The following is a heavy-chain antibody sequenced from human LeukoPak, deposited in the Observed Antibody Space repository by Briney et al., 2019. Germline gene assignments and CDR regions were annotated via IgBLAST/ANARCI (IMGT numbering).Heavy chain of an antibody. J-gene: IGHJ4*02. Sequence: GGSLRLSCTASGYTFGDYAMSWFRQAPGKGLEWVGFIRSKAYGGTTEYAASVKGRFTISRDDSKSIAYLQMNSLKTEDTAVYYCTSAIVDIAATSDFDYWGQGTLVTVSS. D-gene: IGHD5-12*01. CDR1: GYTFGDYA. V-gene: IGHV3-49*03. CDR3: TSAIVDIAATSDFDY. CDR2: IRSKAYGGTT.